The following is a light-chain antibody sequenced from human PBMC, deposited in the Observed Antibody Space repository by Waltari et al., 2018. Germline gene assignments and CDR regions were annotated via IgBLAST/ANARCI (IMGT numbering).Light chain of an antibody. CDR1: SLRSSY. V-gene: IGLV3-19*01. CDR2: GKN. CDR3: NSRDSSGNHLV. J-gene: IGLJ2*01. Sequence: SSELTQDPAVSVALGQTGRLPCQGNSLRSSYARRYQQKPGQAPVLVIYGKNNRPSGIPDRFSGSSSGNTASLTITGAQAEDEADYYCNSRDSSGNHLVFGGGTKLTVL.